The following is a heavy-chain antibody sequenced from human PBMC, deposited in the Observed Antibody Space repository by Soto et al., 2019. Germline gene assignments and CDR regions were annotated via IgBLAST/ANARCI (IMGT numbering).Heavy chain of an antibody. Sequence: ASSGRCISYGMRLVRKKQSKWLELVAVIWYDGSNKYYADSVRGRFTISRDNSENTLYLQMSSLRADDTAVYHCAREYYDFWSDYHTGKEVFAILVQRTMVTVFS. CDR1: SGRCISYG. CDR3: AREYYDFWSDYHTGKEVFAI. D-gene: IGHD3-3*01. J-gene: IGHJ3*02. V-gene: IGHV3-33*01. CDR2: IWYDGSNK.